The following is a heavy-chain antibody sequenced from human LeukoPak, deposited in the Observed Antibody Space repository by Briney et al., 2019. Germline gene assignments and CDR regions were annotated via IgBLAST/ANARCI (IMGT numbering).Heavy chain of an antibody. J-gene: IGHJ4*02. Sequence: GGSLRLSCAASGFTFDDYAMHWVRQAPGKGLEWVSGISWNSGSIGYAESVKGRVTISRDNAKNPMYLQMNSLRAEDTALYYCAKLRSSGWYPPPHFDYWGQGTLVTVSS. D-gene: IGHD6-19*01. CDR3: AKLRSSGWYPPPHFDY. CDR2: ISWNSGSI. V-gene: IGHV3-9*01. CDR1: GFTFDDYA.